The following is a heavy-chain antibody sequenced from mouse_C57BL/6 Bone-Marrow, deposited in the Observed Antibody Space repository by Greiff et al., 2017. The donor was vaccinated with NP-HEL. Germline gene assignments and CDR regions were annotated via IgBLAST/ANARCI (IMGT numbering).Heavy chain of an antibody. V-gene: IGHV5-17*01. CDR1: GFTFSDYG. J-gene: IGHJ3*01. CDR3: ARGRKTRWFAY. Sequence: EVQLVESGGGLVKPGGSLKLSCAASGFTFSDYGMHWVRQAPEKGLEWVAYISSGSSTIYYADPVKGRFTISRDNAKNTLFLQMPRLRSENTAMYYCARGRKTRWFAYWGRGTLVTVSA. CDR2: ISSGSSTI.